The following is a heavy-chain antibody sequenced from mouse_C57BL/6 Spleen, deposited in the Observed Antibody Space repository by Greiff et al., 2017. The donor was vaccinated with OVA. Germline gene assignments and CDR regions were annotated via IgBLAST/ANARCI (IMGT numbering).Heavy chain of an antibody. J-gene: IGHJ3*01. CDR1: GFSLTSYG. V-gene: IGHV2-2*01. Sequence: QVQLQQSGPGLVQPSQSLSITCTVSGFSLTSYGVHWVRQSPGKGLEWLGVIWSGGSTDYNAAFISRLSISKDNSKSQVFFKMNSLQADDTAIYYCARNSNYEAYWGQGSLVTVSA. CDR2: IWSGGST. D-gene: IGHD2-5*01. CDR3: ARNSNYEAY.